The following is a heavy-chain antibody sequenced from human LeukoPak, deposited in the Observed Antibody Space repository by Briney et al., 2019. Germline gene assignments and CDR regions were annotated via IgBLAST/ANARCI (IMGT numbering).Heavy chain of an antibody. CDR3: AREYGDYEGVSSAFDI. CDR1: GYTFTSYY. CDR2: INPSGGST. Sequence: VASVKVSCKASGYTFTSYYMHWVRQAPGQGLEWMGIINPSGGSTSYAQKFQGRVTMTRDTSTSTVYMELSSLRSEDTAVYYCAREYGDYEGVSSAFDIWGQGTMVTVSS. D-gene: IGHD4-17*01. J-gene: IGHJ3*02. V-gene: IGHV1-46*01.